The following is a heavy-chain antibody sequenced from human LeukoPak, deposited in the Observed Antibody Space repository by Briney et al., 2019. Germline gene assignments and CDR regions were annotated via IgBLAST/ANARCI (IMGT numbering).Heavy chain of an antibody. J-gene: IGHJ4*02. Sequence: GGSLRLSCAASGFTFSSYAMSWVRQAPGRGLEWVANIKQDGSEKYFVDSVKGRFTISRDNTKNSVYLQMNSLRAEDTAVYYCARDKAVTGTYFDYWGQGTLVTVSS. CDR1: GFTFSSYA. CDR2: IKQDGSEK. V-gene: IGHV3-7*01. CDR3: ARDKAVTGTYFDY. D-gene: IGHD6-19*01.